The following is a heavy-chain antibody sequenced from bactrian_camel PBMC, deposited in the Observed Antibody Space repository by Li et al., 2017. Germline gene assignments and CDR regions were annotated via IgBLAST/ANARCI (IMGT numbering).Heavy chain of an antibody. J-gene: IGHJ4*01. CDR2: IDADGSP. CDR3: AASSRHYCHSIRTTFPT. CDR1: PFAHESYC. Sequence: SCVASPFAHESYCMGWFRQGPGDEREGVAAIDADGSPAYADSVKGRFTISRDSAKNTVYLQMNSLKPEDISMYYCAASSRHYCHSIRTTFPTGARGPRSPSP. D-gene: IGHD3*01. V-gene: IGHV3S55*01.